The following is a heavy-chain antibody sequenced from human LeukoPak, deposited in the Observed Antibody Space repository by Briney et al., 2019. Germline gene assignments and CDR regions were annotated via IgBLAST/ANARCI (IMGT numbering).Heavy chain of an antibody. CDR2: LSGSGGTT. CDR3: AKDRVGAMLYFDY. CDR1: GFTFSSYG. J-gene: IGHJ4*02. Sequence: GGSLRLSCSASGFTFSSYGMSWVRQSPGKGLEWVSGLSGSGGTTYYVDSVKGRFTISRDNSKNTLYLQMNSLRAEDTAVYYCAKDRVGAMLYFDYWGQGTLVTVSS. V-gene: IGHV3-23*01. D-gene: IGHD1-26*01.